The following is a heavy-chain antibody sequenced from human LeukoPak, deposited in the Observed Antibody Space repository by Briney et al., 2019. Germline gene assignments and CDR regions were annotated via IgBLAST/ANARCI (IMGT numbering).Heavy chain of an antibody. V-gene: IGHV4-59*01. CDR1: GGSISSYY. CDR3: ARGRYVDTAMVPWDYYYYMDV. CDR2: IYYSGST. D-gene: IGHD5-18*01. Sequence: SETLSLTCTVSGGSISSYYWSWIRQPPGKGLEWIGYIYYSGSTNYNPSLKSRVTISVDTSKNQFSLKLSSVTAADTAVYYCARGRYVDTAMVPWDYYYYMDVWGKGTTVTVSS. J-gene: IGHJ6*03.